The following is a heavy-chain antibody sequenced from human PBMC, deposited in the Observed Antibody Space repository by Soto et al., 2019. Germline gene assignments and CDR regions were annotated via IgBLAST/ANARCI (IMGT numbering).Heavy chain of an antibody. Sequence: PSQTLSLTCAISGDSVSSNSAAWNWIRQSPSGGLEWLGRTYYWFKWNNEFATSVRSRLSINPDTSKNQFSLQLKSVTPEDTAVYFGARGKVDYYGLVVWGQGTTVTVSS. CDR3: ARGKVDYYGLVV. V-gene: IGHV6-1*01. CDR1: GDSVSSNSAA. CDR2: TYYWFKWNN. J-gene: IGHJ6*02.